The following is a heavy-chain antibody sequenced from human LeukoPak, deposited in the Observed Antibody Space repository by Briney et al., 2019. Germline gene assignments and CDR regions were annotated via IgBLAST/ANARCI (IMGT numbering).Heavy chain of an antibody. CDR2: IYYSGST. J-gene: IGHJ4*02. D-gene: IGHD3-10*01. CDR1: GGSISSYY. V-gene: IGHV4-59*01. CDR3: ARSSVLWFGELGRDYYFDY. Sequence: SETLSLTCTASGGSISSYYWSWIRQPPGKGLEWIGYIYYSGSTNYNPSLKSRVTISVDTSKNQFSLKLSSVTAADTAVYYCARSSVLWFGELGRDYYFDYWGQGTLVTVSS.